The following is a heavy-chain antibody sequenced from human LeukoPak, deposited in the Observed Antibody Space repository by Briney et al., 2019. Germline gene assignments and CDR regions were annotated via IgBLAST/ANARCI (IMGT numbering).Heavy chain of an antibody. CDR3: ARGDYSGSGSFVDAFDI. Sequence: GGSLRLSCEAAGFTFSRYWMSWVRQATGKGLECVAKIKEDGSEAHYVDSVKGRFTISRDNAKKSLYLQMNSLRAEDTAVYYCARGDYSGSGSFVDAFDIWGQGTMVTVSS. CDR1: GFTFSRYW. CDR2: IKEDGSEA. V-gene: IGHV3-7*01. D-gene: IGHD3-10*01. J-gene: IGHJ3*02.